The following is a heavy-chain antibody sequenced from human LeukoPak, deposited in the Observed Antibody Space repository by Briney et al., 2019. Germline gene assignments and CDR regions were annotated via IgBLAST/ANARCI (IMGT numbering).Heavy chain of an antibody. CDR2: INPSGGYT. J-gene: IGHJ5*02. V-gene: IGHV1-46*01. CDR1: GYTFTSYH. D-gene: IGHD5-18*01. Sequence: GASVKVTCKASGYTFTSYHMHWVRQARGKGLDGMGIINPSGGYTSYVRKFQGRVIMTRDTYTSTVYMELSSLRSDDTAVYYCARAYTAMVYWFDPWRQGTLVTVCS. CDR3: ARAYTAMVYWFDP.